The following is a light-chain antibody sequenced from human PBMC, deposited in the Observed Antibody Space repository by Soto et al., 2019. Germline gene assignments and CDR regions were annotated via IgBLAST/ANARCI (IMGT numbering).Light chain of an antibody. CDR2: KAS. CDR1: QSISSW. V-gene: IGKV1-5*03. CDR3: QQYNSYWYT. Sequence: DSQMTQSPSTLSASVGDRVTITCRASQSISSWLAWYQQKPGKAPTLLIYKASSLESGVPSRFSGSGSGTEFTLTISSLQPDDFATYYCQQYNSYWYTFGQGTKLEIK. J-gene: IGKJ2*01.